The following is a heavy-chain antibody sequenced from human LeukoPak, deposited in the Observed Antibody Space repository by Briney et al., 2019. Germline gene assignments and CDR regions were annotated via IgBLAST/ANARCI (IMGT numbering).Heavy chain of an antibody. D-gene: IGHD3-3*01. V-gene: IGHV3-7*03. CDR3: ARHYDFWSGYYPQGCMDV. J-gene: IGHJ6*02. CDR2: IKEDGSER. Sequence: PGGSLRLSCAASGFTFSSYAMSWVRQAPGKGLEWVASIKEDGSERQYVDSVKGRFSISRDNTKGSLFLQLNSLRAEDTAVYYCARHYDFWSGYYPQGCMDVWGQGTTVTVSS. CDR1: GFTFSSYA.